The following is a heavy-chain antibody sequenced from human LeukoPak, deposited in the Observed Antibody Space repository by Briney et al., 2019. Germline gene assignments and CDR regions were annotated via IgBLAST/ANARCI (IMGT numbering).Heavy chain of an antibody. V-gene: IGHV4-34*01. CDR2: INHSGST. CDR1: GGSFSGYY. J-gene: IGHJ6*03. D-gene: IGHD6-13*01. CDR3: ARRTIAPGGTMTTSYFYYYMDV. Sequence: SETLSLTCAVYGGSFSGYYWSWIRQPPGKGLEWIGEINHSGSTNYNPSLKSRVTISVDTSKNQFSLKLSSVTAADTAVYYCARRTIAPGGTMTTSYFYYYMDVWGEGTTVTVSS.